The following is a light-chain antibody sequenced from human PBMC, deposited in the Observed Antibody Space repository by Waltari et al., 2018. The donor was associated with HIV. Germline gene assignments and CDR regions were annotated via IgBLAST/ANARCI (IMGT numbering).Light chain of an antibody. V-gene: IGLV2-14*01. CDR2: EVS. J-gene: IGLJ2*01. CDR1: SSDVGGYNY. Sequence: QSALTQPASVSGSPGQSITISCTGTSSDVGGYNYVSWYQQHPGKAPKLMIYEVSNQPSGVSNRCSGSTSGNTASLTISGLQAEDEADYYCSSYTSSSTLVVFGGGTKLTVL. CDR3: SSYTSSSTLVV.